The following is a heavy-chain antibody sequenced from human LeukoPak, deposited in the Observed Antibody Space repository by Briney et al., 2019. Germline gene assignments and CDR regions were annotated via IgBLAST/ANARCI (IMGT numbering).Heavy chain of an antibody. V-gene: IGHV4-61*01. CDR3: APYYSPVNFAY. J-gene: IGHJ4*02. CDR2: IYHSGDS. D-gene: IGHD3-10*01. CDR1: GGSVSSGIYY. Sequence: SETLSLTCSVSGGSVSSGIYYWSWIRQPPGKGLEWIGYIYHSGDSYYNPSLKSRVSMSIDTSKNQFYLKLSSVTAADTAVYYCAPYYSPVNFAYWGQGTLVTVSS.